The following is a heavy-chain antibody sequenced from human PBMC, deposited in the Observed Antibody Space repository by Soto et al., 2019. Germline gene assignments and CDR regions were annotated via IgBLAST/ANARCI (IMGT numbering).Heavy chain of an antibody. CDR1: GGSISSYY. V-gene: IGHV4-59*01. J-gene: IGHJ6*03. Sequence: SETLSLTCTVSGGSISSYYWSWIRQPPGKGLEWIGYIYYSGSTNYNPSLKSRVTISVDTSKNQFSLKLSSVTAADTAVYYCARESCSSTSCYYYYMDVWGKGTTVTVSS. CDR2: IYYSGST. D-gene: IGHD2-2*01. CDR3: ARESCSSTSCYYYYMDV.